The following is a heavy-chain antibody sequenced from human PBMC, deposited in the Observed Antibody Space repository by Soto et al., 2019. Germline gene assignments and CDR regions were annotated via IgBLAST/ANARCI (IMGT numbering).Heavy chain of an antibody. D-gene: IGHD1-26*01. Sequence: GGSLRLSCAASGFTFSSYAMSWVRQAPGKGLEWVSAISGSGGSTYYADSVKGRFTISRDNSKNTLYLQRNSLRAEDTAVYYCAKVGAIVTRNWFDPWGQGTLVTVSS. CDR2: ISGSGGST. J-gene: IGHJ5*02. CDR1: GFTFSSYA. V-gene: IGHV3-23*01. CDR3: AKVGAIVTRNWFDP.